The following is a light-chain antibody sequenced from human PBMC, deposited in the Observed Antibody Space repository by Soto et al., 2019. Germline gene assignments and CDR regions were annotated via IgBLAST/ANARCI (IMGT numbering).Light chain of an antibody. CDR1: SSDVGRYNY. V-gene: IGLV2-14*01. J-gene: IGLJ1*01. Sequence: QSALTQPASVSGSPGQSITISCTGTSSDVGRYNYVSWYQQHPGKDPKLMIYEVRNRPSGVSNRFSGSKSGNTASLTVSGIQAEDEGYYYCSSYTSSSTPSYVFGNGTKVTV. CDR2: EVR. CDR3: SSYTSSSTPSYV.